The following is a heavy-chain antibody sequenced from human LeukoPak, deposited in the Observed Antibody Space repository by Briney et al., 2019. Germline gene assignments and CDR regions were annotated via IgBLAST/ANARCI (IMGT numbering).Heavy chain of an antibody. Sequence: WETLSLTCTVSGGSITSYYWTYIRQPAGKGLEWIGRIHSSGGTNYSPSLKSRVTMSLDTSKNQFSLNLSSVTAADTAIYYCAREFSGTSIAARVFDSWGQGTLVTVSS. CDR2: IHSSGGT. CDR1: GGSITSYY. V-gene: IGHV4-4*07. D-gene: IGHD6-6*01. J-gene: IGHJ4*02. CDR3: AREFSGTSIAARVFDS.